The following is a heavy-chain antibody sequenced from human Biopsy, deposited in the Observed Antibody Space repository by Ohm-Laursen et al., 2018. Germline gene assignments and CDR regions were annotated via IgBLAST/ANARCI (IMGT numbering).Heavy chain of an antibody. V-gene: IGHV4-39*01. CDR3: ARIYFYGLGSSVFFFDV. Sequence: SDTLSLTCSVSGSSIRTFDYYWGWVRQPPGKGLEWIGCVFYSGTTYYNPSLKRRVTISQDESNNQFSLTLTSVTARDTADYYCARIYFYGLGSSVFFFDVWGHGTPVAVSS. D-gene: IGHD3-10*01. J-gene: IGHJ4*01. CDR1: GSSIRTFDYY. CDR2: VFYSGTT.